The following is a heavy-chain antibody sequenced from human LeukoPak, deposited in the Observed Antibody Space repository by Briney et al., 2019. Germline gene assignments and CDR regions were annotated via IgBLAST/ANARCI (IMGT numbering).Heavy chain of an antibody. D-gene: IGHD3-10*01. V-gene: IGHV1-69*04. Sequence: SVKVSCKASEGTFSFYAINWVRQAPGQGLEWMGRIIPIPGMANYAQKFQGRVTITADSSTSTAYMEVSSLRSEDTAVYYCARAVVVARGLMAYFDYWGQGTLVTVSS. J-gene: IGHJ4*02. CDR2: IIPIPGMA. CDR3: ARAVVVARGLMAYFDY. CDR1: EGTFSFYA.